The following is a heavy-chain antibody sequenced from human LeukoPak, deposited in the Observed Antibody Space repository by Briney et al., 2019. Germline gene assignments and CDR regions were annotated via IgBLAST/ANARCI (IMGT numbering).Heavy chain of an antibody. V-gene: IGHV3-23*01. J-gene: IGHJ6*02. Sequence: GGSLRLSCAASGFTFSSYAMSWVRQAPGEGLEWVSAISGSGGSTYYADSVKGRFTISRDNSKNTLYLQMNSLGAEDTAVYYCAKVSISLSDGMDVWGQGTTVTVSS. D-gene: IGHD6-6*01. CDR3: AKVSISLSDGMDV. CDR2: ISGSGGST. CDR1: GFTFSSYA.